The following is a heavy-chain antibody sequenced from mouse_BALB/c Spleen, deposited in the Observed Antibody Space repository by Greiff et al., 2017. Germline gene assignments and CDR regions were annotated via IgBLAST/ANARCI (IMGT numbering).Heavy chain of an antibody. CDR1: GYTFTSYW. Sequence: VQLQQSGAELVKPGAPVKLSCKASGYTFTSYWMNWVKQRPGRGLEWIGRIDPSDSETHYNQKFKDKATLTVDKSSSTAYIQLSSLTSEDSAVYYCARGDYGNYGFAYWGQGTLVTVSA. V-gene: IGHV1-69*02. CDR3: ARGDYGNYGFAY. D-gene: IGHD2-1*01. J-gene: IGHJ3*01. CDR2: IDPSDSET.